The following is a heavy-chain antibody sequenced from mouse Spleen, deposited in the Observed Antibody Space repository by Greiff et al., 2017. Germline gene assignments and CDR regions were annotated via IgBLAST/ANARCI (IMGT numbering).Heavy chain of an antibody. CDR1: GYAFSSSW. CDR2: IYPGDGDT. Sequence: VQGVESGPELVKPGASVKISCKASGYAFSSSWMNWVKQRPGKGLEWIGRIYPGDGDTNYNGKFKGKATLTADKSSSTAYMQLSSLTSEDSAVYFCARSGYYGDPGFAYWGQGTLVTVSA. V-gene: IGHV1-82*01. J-gene: IGHJ3*01. CDR3: ARSGYYGDPGFAY. D-gene: IGHD2-13*01.